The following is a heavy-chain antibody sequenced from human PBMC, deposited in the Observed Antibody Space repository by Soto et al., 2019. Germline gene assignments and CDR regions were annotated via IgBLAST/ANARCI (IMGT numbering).Heavy chain of an antibody. D-gene: IGHD6-25*01. CDR2: IHYSGST. J-gene: IGHJ4*02. CDR1: GDSVDSVDYS. V-gene: IGHV4-39*01. Sequence: QLQLQESGPGLVNPSETLSLTCTVSGDSVDSVDYSWGWIRQPPGKGLEWIASIHYSGSTYYSPSLKSRATISGDTSKSQFSLTLSSVTAADTAVYYCARHTVAATTDFDHWGQGTLVTVSS. CDR3: ARHTVAATTDFDH.